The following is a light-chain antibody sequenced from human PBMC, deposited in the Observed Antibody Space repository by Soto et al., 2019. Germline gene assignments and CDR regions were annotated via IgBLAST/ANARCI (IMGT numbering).Light chain of an antibody. CDR3: QHYNSYSEA. CDR2: WAS. CDR1: VLYRSNNKHS. V-gene: IGKV4-1*01. J-gene: IGKJ1*01. Sequence: VLYRSNNKHSLAWYQQKPGPPPKLLIYWASTRESGDPARFSGRGSRPDFTPALRSPQPDAFAPHYFQHYNSYSEAFGQGTKVDIK.